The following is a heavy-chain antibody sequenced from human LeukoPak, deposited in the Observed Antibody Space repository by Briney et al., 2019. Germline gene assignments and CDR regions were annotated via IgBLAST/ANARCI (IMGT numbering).Heavy chain of an antibody. CDR1: GFTFSSYS. D-gene: IGHD4-17*01. CDR3: ARDPDDYGDYGEDY. J-gene: IGHJ4*02. Sequence: GGSLRLSCAASGFTFSSYSMNWVRQAPGKGLEWVSSISSSSSYIYYADSVKGRFTISRDNAKNSLYLQMNSLRAEDTAVYYCARDPDDYGDYGEDYWGQGTLVTVSS. V-gene: IGHV3-21*01. CDR2: ISSSSSYI.